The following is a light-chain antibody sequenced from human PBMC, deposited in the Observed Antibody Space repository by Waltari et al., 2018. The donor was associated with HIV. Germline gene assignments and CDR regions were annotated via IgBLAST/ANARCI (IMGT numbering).Light chain of an antibody. CDR2: AAS. CDR3: HQYDTYPWT. V-gene: IGKV1-8*01. Sequence: AIRMTQSPSSLSASTGDRVTITCRASQDISNYLAWYRQKPGESPKLLIFAASTLQSGVPSRFSGSGSGRDFNFTIGCLQSEDFATYYCHQYDTYPWTFGEETKVEI. J-gene: IGKJ1*01. CDR1: QDISNY.